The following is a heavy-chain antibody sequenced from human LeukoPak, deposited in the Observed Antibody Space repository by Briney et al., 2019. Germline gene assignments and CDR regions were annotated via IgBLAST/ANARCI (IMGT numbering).Heavy chain of an antibody. CDR2: ISGGGVTT. J-gene: IGHJ6*02. V-gene: IGHV3-23*01. CDR3: ARNQQLGGHSYYYYGMDV. Sequence: GGSLRLSCVGSGFTSIAYALTWARQAPGKGLEWVSGISGGGVTTYYADSVKGRFTISRDISKNTLYLQMNSLRADDTAIYYCARNQQLGGHSYYYYGMDVWGQGTTVTVSS. CDR1: GFTSIAYA. D-gene: IGHD3-16*01.